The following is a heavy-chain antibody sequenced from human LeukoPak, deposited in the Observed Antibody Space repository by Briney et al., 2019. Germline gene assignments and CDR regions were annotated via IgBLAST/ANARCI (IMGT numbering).Heavy chain of an antibody. V-gene: IGHV6-1*01. CDR2: TYYRSTWYN. CDR1: RDSVSSNSVT. D-gene: IGHD2-2*01. Sequence: SQTLSLTCAISRDSVSSNSVTWNWIRQSPSRGLEWLGRTYYRSTWYNDYAVSVRGRITVNPDTSKNRFSLHLNSVTPEDTAVYYCARRLTQYDCFDPWGQGILVTVSS. J-gene: IGHJ5*02. CDR3: ARRLTQYDCFDP.